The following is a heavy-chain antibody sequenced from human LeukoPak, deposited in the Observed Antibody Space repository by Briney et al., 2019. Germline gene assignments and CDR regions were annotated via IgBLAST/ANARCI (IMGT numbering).Heavy chain of an antibody. V-gene: IGHV7-4-1*02. CDR1: GYTFTSYA. Sequence: ASVKVSCKASGYTFTSYAMNWVRQAPGQGLEWMGWINTNTGSPTYAQGFTGGVVFSLDTSFSTAYLQISSLKAEDTAVYYCARVVGCGGDCYSGISDYWGQGTLVTVSS. J-gene: IGHJ4*02. D-gene: IGHD2-21*02. CDR3: ARVVGCGGDCYSGISDY. CDR2: INTNTGSP.